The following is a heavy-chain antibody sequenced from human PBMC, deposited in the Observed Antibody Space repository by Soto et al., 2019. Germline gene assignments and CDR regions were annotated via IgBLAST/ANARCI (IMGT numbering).Heavy chain of an antibody. J-gene: IGHJ6*02. CDR2: INPNSGGT. Sequence: ASVKVSCKASGYTFTGYYMHWVRQAPGQGLEWMGWINPNSGGTNYAQKFQGWVPMTRDTSISTAYMELSRLRSDDTAVYYCARSPLIVVVVAARESDYYYGMDVWGQGTTVTVSS. CDR1: GYTFTGYY. D-gene: IGHD2-15*01. V-gene: IGHV1-2*04. CDR3: ARSPLIVVVVAARESDYYYGMDV.